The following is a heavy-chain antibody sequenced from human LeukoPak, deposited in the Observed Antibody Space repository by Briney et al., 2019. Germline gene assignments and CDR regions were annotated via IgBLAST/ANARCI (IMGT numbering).Heavy chain of an antibody. V-gene: IGHV1-69*13. J-gene: IGHJ5*02. CDR1: GGTFSSYA. D-gene: IGHD3-10*01. Sequence: EASVKVSCKASGGTFSSYAISWVRQAPGQGLEWMGGIIPIFGTANYAQKFQGRVTITADESTSTAYMELSSLRSEDTAVYYCARDRNYYGSGSSWWFDPWGQGTLVTVSS. CDR2: IIPIFGTA. CDR3: ARDRNYYGSGSSWWFDP.